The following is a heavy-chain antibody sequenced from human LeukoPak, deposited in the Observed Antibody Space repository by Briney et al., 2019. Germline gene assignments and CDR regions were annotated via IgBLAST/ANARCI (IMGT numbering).Heavy chain of an antibody. CDR2: INHSGST. CDR1: GGSFSGYY. D-gene: IGHD5-12*01. Sequence: SETLSLTCAVYGGSFSGYYWSWIRQPPGKGLEWIGEINHSGSTNYNPSLKGRVTISVDTSKNQFSLKLSSVTAADTAVYYCARVKRLRFSGKYYFDYWGQGTLVTVSS. J-gene: IGHJ4*02. V-gene: IGHV4-34*01. CDR3: ARVKRLRFSGKYYFDY.